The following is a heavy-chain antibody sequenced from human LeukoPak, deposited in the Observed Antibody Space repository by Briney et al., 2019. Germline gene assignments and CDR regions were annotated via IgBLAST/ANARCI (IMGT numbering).Heavy chain of an antibody. D-gene: IGHD5-18*01. Sequence: GGSLRLSCAVSGFTFSSYSMKWVRQAPGKGLEWVSYISSSSSTIYYAGSVKGRFTISRDNAKNSLYLQMNSLRAEDTAVYYCARDPARGYSYGALYWGQGTLVTVSS. CDR1: GFTFSSYS. V-gene: IGHV3-48*01. J-gene: IGHJ4*02. CDR2: ISSSSSTI. CDR3: ARDPARGYSYGALY.